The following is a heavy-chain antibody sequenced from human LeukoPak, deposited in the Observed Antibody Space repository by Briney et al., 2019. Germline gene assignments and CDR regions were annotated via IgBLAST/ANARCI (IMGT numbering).Heavy chain of an antibody. J-gene: IGHJ4*02. Sequence: GGSLRLSCAASGFTFSDSVVSWVCQAPGKGLEWVSSFSGSDENTHHADSVKGRFTISRDNSKNTLYLQMNSLRVEDTATYYCAKLKVFGSGSWDYWGQGSLVTVSS. CDR1: GFTFSDSV. CDR3: AKLKVFGSGSWDY. CDR2: FSGSDENT. D-gene: IGHD3-10*01. V-gene: IGHV3-23*01.